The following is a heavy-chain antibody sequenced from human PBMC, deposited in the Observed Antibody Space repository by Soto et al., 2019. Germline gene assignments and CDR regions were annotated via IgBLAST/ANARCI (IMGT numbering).Heavy chain of an antibody. CDR1: GGPFSNDI. Sequence: QVQLVQSGAEVKKPGSSVKVSCKASGGPFSNDIITWVRQAPGQGLEWMGRIIPLLNIANYAQKFQGRVTIPAERSTGTAYMELNSLRSEDTAVYYCARDSPIGSTFSGYDAIDYWGQGTLVTVSS. D-gene: IGHD5-12*01. CDR3: ARDSPIGSTFSGYDAIDY. J-gene: IGHJ4*02. CDR2: IIPLLNIA. V-gene: IGHV1-69*08.